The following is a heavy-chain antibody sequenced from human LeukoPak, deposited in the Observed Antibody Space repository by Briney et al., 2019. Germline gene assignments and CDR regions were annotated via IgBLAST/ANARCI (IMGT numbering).Heavy chain of an antibody. CDR3: VRDKGYDILTGYYFDP. D-gene: IGHD3-9*01. CDR2: IYYSGST. J-gene: IGHJ5*02. V-gene: IGHV4-30-4*01. CDR1: GGSISSGDYY. Sequence: SETLSLTCTVSGGSISSGDYYWSWIRQPPGKGLEWIGYIYYSGSTYYNPSLKSRVTISVDTSKNQFSLKLSSVTAADTAVYYCVRDKGYDILTGYYFDPWGQGTLVTVSS.